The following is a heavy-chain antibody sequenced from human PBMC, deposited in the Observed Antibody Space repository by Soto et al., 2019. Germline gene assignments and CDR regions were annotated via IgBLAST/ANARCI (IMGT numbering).Heavy chain of an antibody. V-gene: IGHV3-7*05. J-gene: IGHJ4*02. CDR2: INQDGSEK. CDR3: TSLMVRGVMWLDY. Sequence: GGSLRLSCAASGFSFSSYSMSWVRQAPGKGLEWVANINQDGSEKYYVDSVKGRFTISRDNAKNSLYLQMNSLSAEDTAVYSCTSLMVRGVMWLDYWGQGALVTVSS. CDR1: GFSFSSYS. D-gene: IGHD3-10*01.